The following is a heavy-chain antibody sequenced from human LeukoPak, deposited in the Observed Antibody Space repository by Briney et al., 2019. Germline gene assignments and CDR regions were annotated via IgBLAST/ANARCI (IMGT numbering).Heavy chain of an antibody. CDR1: GGTFSSYA. CDR2: IIPISGTA. D-gene: IGHD1-26*01. J-gene: IGHJ4*02. Sequence: GASVKVSCKASGGTFSSYAISWVRQAPGQGLEWMGGIIPISGTANYAQKFQGRVTITADESTSTAYMELSSLRSEDTAVYYCARGRVGGVDYWGQGTLVTVSS. CDR3: ARGRVGGVDY. V-gene: IGHV1-69*13.